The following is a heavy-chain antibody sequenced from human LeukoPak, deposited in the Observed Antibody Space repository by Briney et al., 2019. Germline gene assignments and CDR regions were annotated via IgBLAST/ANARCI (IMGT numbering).Heavy chain of an antibody. D-gene: IGHD3-22*01. CDR3: ARGEIIRGYNWFDP. CDR1: GGSFSGYY. CDR2: INHSGST. J-gene: IGHJ5*02. V-gene: IGHV4-34*01. Sequence: PSETLSLTCAVYGGSFSGYYWSWIRQPPGKGLEWIGEINHSGSTNYNPSLKSRVTISVDTSKNQFSLKLSSVTAADMAVYYCARGEIIRGYNWFDPWGQGTLVTVSS.